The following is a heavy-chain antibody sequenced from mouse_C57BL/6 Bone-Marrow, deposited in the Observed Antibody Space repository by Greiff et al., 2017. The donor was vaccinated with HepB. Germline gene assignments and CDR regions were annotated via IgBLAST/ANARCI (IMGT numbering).Heavy chain of an antibody. J-gene: IGHJ4*01. CDR1: GFTFSSYT. CDR2: ISGGGGNT. V-gene: IGHV5-9*01. D-gene: IGHD1-2*01. Sequence: EVKLVESGGGLVKPGGSLKLSCAASGFTFSSYTMSWVRQTPEKRLEWVATISGGGGNTYYPDSVKGRFAISRDNAKNTLYLQMSSLRSEDTALYYCASRLLRRGDYAMDYWGQGTSVTVSS. CDR3: ASRLLRRGDYAMDY.